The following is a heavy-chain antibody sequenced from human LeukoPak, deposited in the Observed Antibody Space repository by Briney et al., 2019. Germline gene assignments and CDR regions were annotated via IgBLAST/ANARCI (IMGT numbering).Heavy chain of an antibody. D-gene: IGHD3/OR15-3a*01. J-gene: IGHJ4*02. CDR2: ISGSGGST. V-gene: IGHV3-23*01. CDR1: GFTFSSYA. CDR3: AKPPLGPKYYFDY. Sequence: GGSLRLSCAASGFTFSSYAMSWVRQAPGKGLEWDSAISGSGGSTYYADAVKGRFTISRDNSKNTLYLQMNSLRAEDTAVYYCAKPPLGPKYYFDYWGQGTLVTVSS.